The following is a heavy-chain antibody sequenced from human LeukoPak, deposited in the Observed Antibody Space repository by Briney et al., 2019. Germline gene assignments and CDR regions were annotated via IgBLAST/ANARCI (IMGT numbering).Heavy chain of an antibody. CDR2: INHSGST. CDR1: GGSFSGYY. CDR3: ASGGEAATYYYYYYMDV. D-gene: IGHD6-13*01. Sequence: PSETLSLTCAVYGGSFSGYYWSWIRQPPGKGLEWIGEINHSGSTNYNPSLKSRVTISVDTSKNQFSLKLSSVTAADTAVYYCASGGEAATYYYYYYMDVWGKGTTVTVSS. J-gene: IGHJ6*03. V-gene: IGHV4-34*01.